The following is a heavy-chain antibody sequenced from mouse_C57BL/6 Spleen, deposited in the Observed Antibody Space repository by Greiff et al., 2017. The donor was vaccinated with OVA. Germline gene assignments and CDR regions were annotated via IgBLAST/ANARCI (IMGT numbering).Heavy chain of an antibody. CDR1: GYTFTDYK. Sequence: VQLQQSGPELVKPGASVKIPCKASGYTFTDYKMDWVKQSHGKSLEWIGDINPNNGGTIYNQKFKGKATLTVDQSSSTASMELRSLTSEDTAVYYCARSWAMDYWGQGTSVTVSS. V-gene: IGHV1-18*01. CDR3: ARSWAMDY. J-gene: IGHJ4*01. CDR2: INPNNGGT.